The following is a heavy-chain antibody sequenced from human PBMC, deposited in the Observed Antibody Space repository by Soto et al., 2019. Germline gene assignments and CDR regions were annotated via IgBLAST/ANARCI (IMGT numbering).Heavy chain of an antibody. D-gene: IGHD2-21*01. CDR3: ARLFGEEKNQGGDGYGMDV. Sequence: QLQLQESGPGLVKPSETLSLTCTVSGGSISSSSYYWGWIRQPPGKGLEWIGSIYYSGSTYYNPSLKSRVTISVDTSKNQFSLKLSSVTAADTAVYYCARLFGEEKNQGGDGYGMDVWGQGTTVTVSS. CDR1: GGSISSSSYY. V-gene: IGHV4-39*01. CDR2: IYYSGST. J-gene: IGHJ6*02.